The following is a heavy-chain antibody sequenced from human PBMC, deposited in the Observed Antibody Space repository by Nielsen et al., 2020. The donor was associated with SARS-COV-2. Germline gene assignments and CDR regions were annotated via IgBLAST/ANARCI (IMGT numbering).Heavy chain of an antibody. Sequence: SETLSLTCAISGGSISSNSWWSWVRQPPGKGLEWLGEIYYDDKTNYDSSLESRVTISIDKSKNQFSLKLSSVTAADTAVYYCVRDLGSRFGDRGVVLDYWGQGILVTVSS. CDR1: GGSISSNSW. CDR3: VRDLGSRFGDRGVVLDY. D-gene: IGHD3-10*01. CDR2: IYYDDKT. J-gene: IGHJ4*02. V-gene: IGHV4-4*02.